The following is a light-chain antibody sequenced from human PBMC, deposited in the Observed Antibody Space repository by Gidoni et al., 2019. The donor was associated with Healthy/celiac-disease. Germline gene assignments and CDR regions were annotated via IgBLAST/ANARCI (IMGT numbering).Light chain of an antibody. CDR1: QSLLHSNGYNY. J-gene: IGKJ3*01. Sequence: DIVMTQSPLSLPVTPGAPASTPCRSSQSLLHSNGYNYLDWYLQKPGQSPQLLIYLGSNRASGVPDRFSGSGSGTDFTLKISRVEAEDVGVYYCMQALQTSFTFGPGTKVDIK. V-gene: IGKV2-28*01. CDR2: LGS. CDR3: MQALQTSFT.